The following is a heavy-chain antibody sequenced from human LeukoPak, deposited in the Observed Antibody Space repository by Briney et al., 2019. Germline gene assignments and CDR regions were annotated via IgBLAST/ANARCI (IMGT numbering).Heavy chain of an antibody. CDR3: AELGITMIGGV. CDR1: GFSFSSYW. CDR2: ISSSGSTI. V-gene: IGHV3-48*03. Sequence: GGSLRLSCAASGFSFSSYWMSWVRQAPGKGLEWVSYISSSGSTIYYADSVKGRFTISRDNAKNSLYLQMNSLRAEDTAVYYCAELGITMIGGVWGKGTTVTISS. D-gene: IGHD3-10*02. J-gene: IGHJ6*04.